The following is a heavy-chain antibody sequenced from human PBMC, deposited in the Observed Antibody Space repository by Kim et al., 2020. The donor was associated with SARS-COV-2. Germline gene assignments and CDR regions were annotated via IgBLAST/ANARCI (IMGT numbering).Heavy chain of an antibody. CDR1: GFTFTSYW. V-gene: IGHV3-7*01. D-gene: IGHD6-19*01. Sequence: GGSLRLSCVASGFTFTSYWMSWVRQAPGKGLEWVASLKQDGTEKYYVDPVKGRFTISKDNTKNSLFLQMDSLRVEDTALYYCARDRNPGYSSGWYSHWGQGTLVTVSS. CDR3: ARDRNPGYSSGWYSH. J-gene: IGHJ4*02. CDR2: LKQDGTEK.